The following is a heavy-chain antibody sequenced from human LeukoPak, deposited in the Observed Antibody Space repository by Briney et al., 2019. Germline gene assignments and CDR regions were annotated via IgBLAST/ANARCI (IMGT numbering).Heavy chain of an antibody. Sequence: GGSLRLSCAASGFIFSSYAISWVRQAPGKGLEWVSGICTSGDTFYADSVKGRFTISRDISKNTAYLQMNSLRAEDSAVYYCATLSYDVWTGINWFDPWGEGTLVTVSS. J-gene: IGHJ5*02. V-gene: IGHV3-23*01. D-gene: IGHD3-3*01. CDR1: GFIFSSYA. CDR3: ATLSYDVWTGINWFDP. CDR2: ICTSGDT.